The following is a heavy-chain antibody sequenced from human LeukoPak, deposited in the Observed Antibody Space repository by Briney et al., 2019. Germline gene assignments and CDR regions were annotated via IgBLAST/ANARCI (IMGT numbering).Heavy chain of an antibody. D-gene: IGHD3-3*01. V-gene: IGHV1-46*01. J-gene: IGHJ4*02. CDR1: GYTFTTYY. CDR2: INPSGGST. CDR3: ARSWSHFDY. Sequence: ASVKVSCKASGYTFTTYYMHWVRQAPGQGLEWMGIINPSGGSTSYAQKFQGRVTMTRDTSTSTVYMELTSLRSEDMAVYYCARSWSHFDYWGQGTLVTVSS.